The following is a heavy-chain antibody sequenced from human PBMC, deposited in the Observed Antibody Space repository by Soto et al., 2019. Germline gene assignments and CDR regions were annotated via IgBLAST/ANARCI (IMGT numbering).Heavy chain of an antibody. CDR3: ARGQEGIMATH. V-gene: IGHV4-34*01. Sequence: QVHLQQWGEGLLKPSETLSLTCAVNGGSLTGYYWSWIRQPPGKGLEWIGEIKDGGVTNYSTSLKGRVTMSEDTSKNQFSLKLNSVTAADTAVYYCARGQEGIMATHWDQGTMVNGSS. CDR2: IKDGGVT. J-gene: IGHJ4*02. D-gene: IGHD5-12*01. CDR1: GGSLTGYY.